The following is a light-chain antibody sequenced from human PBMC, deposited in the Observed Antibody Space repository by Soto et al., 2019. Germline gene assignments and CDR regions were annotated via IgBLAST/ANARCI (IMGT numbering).Light chain of an antibody. Sequence: LTQPASVSGSPGQSITISCTGTSSDVGGYNYVSWYQQHPGKAPKLMIYEVSNRPSGVSNRFSGSKSGNTASLTISGLQAEDEADYYCSSYTSSSTLYVFGTGTKVTVL. CDR3: SSYTSSSTLYV. CDR2: EVS. J-gene: IGLJ1*01. CDR1: SSDVGGYNY. V-gene: IGLV2-14*01.